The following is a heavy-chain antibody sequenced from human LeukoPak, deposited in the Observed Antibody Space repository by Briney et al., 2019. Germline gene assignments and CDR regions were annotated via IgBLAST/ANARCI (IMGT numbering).Heavy chain of an antibody. CDR1: GYTFTGYY. V-gene: IGHV1-2*02. D-gene: IGHD3-10*01. J-gene: IGHJ5*02. Sequence: ASVKVSCKASGYTFTGYYMHWVRQAPGQGLEWMGWINPNSGGTNYAQKFQGRVTMTRDTSISTAYMELSRLRSDDTAVYYCARVLGYYGSGQLDPWGQGTLVTVSS. CDR2: INPNSGGT. CDR3: ARVLGYYGSGQLDP.